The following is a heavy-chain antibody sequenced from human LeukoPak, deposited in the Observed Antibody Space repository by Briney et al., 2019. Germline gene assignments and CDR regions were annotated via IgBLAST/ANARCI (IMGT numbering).Heavy chain of an antibody. J-gene: IGHJ4*02. V-gene: IGHV3-30*04. Sequence: GGSLRLSCAASGFTFDDYTMHWVRQAPGKGLEWVAVISYDGSNKYYADSVKGRFTISRDNSKNTLYLQMNSLRAEDTAVYYCAKAHRYSSGWHGAIFDYWGQGTLVTVSS. CDR1: GFTFDDYT. CDR2: ISYDGSNK. D-gene: IGHD6-19*01. CDR3: AKAHRYSSGWHGAIFDY.